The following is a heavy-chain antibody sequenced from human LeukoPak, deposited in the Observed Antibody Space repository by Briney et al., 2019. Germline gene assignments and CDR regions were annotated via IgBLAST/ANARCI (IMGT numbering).Heavy chain of an antibody. V-gene: IGHV4-34*01. CDR3: ARGIGGATTIYYYYYYYMDV. Sequence: SETLSLTCAVYGGSFGGYYWSWIRQPPGKGLEWIGEINHSGSTNYNPSLKSRVTISVDTSKNQFSLKLSSVTAADTAVYYCARGIGGATTIYYYYYYYMDVWGKGTTVTVSS. J-gene: IGHJ6*03. D-gene: IGHD1-26*01. CDR1: GGSFGGYY. CDR2: INHSGST.